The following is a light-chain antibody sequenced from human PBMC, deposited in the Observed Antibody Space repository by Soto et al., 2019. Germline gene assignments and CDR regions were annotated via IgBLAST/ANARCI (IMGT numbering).Light chain of an antibody. Sequence: DIQMTQSPSSVSASVGDRVTITCRASQGISSWLAWYQQKPGKAPKLLIYAASSLQSGVPSRFSGSGSGTDFTLPFCRLPPAVFASFSCPPATRFTLTFGQGTRLEIK. J-gene: IGKJ5*01. V-gene: IGKV1-12*01. CDR1: QGISSW. CDR2: AAS. CDR3: PPATRFTLT.